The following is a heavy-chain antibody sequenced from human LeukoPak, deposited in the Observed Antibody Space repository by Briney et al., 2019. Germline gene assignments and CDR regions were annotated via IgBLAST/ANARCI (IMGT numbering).Heavy chain of an antibody. CDR3: AREPGGAAAGTSSDY. V-gene: IGHV3-21*01. CDR1: GFTFSDYG. J-gene: IGHJ4*02. Sequence: GGSLRLSCAASGFTFSDYGMHWVRQAPGKGLEWVSSISSSSSYIYYADSVKGRFTISRDNAKNSLYLQMNSLRAEDTAVYYCAREPGGAAAGTSSDYWGQGTLVTVSS. CDR2: ISSSSSYI. D-gene: IGHD6-13*01.